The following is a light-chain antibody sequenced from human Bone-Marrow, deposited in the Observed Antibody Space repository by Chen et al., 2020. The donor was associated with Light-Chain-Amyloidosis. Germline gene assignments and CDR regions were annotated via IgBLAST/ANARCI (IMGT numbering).Light chain of an antibody. Sequence: YVLTQSSSVSVAPGQTATIACGGNNIGSTSVHWYQQTPGQAPLLVVYDDSDRPSGIPERLSGSNSGNTATLTISRVEAGDEADYYCQVWDRSSDRPVFGGGTKLTVL. V-gene: IGLV3-21*02. J-gene: IGLJ3*02. CDR3: QVWDRSSDRPV. CDR2: DDS. CDR1: NIGSTS.